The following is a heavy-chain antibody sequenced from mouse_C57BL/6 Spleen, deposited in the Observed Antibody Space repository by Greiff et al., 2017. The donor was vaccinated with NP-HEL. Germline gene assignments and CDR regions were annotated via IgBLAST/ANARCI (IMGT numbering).Heavy chain of an antibody. Sequence: EVMLVESEGGLVQPGSSMKLSCTASGFTFSDSYMAWVRQVPDKGLEWVANINYDGSSTYYLDSLKSRFIISRDNAKNILYLQMSSLKSEDTATYYCAREGSSYGDFDYWGQGTTLTVSS. D-gene: IGHD1-1*01. V-gene: IGHV5-16*01. CDR1: GFTFSDSY. CDR2: INYDGSST. J-gene: IGHJ2*01. CDR3: AREGSSYGDFDY.